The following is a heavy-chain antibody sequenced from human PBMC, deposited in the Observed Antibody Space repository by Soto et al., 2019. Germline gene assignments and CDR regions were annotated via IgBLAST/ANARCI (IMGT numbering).Heavy chain of an antibody. J-gene: IGHJ5*02. CDR3: ARADDYGDYVPRKTNWFDP. CDR2: INHSGST. V-gene: IGHV4-34*01. D-gene: IGHD4-17*01. Sequence: QVQLQQWGAGLLKPSETLSLTCAVYGGSFSGYYWSWIRQPPGKGLEWIGEINHSGSTNYNPSLMSRVTISVDTSKNQSSLKLSSVTAADTAVYYCARADDYGDYVPRKTNWFDPWGQGTLVTVSS. CDR1: GGSFSGYY.